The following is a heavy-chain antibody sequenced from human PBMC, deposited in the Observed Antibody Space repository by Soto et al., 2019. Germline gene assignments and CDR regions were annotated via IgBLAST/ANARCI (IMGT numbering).Heavy chain of an antibody. CDR1: GFTFTSSA. D-gene: IGHD5-12*01. Sequence: QMQLVQSGPEVKKPGTSVKVSFKASGFTFTSSAVQWVRQARGQRLEWIGWIVVGSGNTNYAQKFQERVTITRDMSTSTAYMELSSLRSEDTAVYYCAAVSGYDRVFDYWGQGTLVTVSS. CDR2: IVVGSGNT. J-gene: IGHJ4*02. CDR3: AAVSGYDRVFDY. V-gene: IGHV1-58*01.